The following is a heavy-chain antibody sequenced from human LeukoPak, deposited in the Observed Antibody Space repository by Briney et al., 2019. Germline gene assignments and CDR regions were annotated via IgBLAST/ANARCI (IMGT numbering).Heavy chain of an antibody. J-gene: IGHJ5*01. V-gene: IGHV3-20*04. CDR2: NTWNGGST. CDR1: GFRFGDYA. CDR3: ARTGTFNWFDS. Sequence: PGGSLRLSCVASGFRFGDYAMSWVRQRPGQGLEWVSGNTWNGGSTGYAASVEGRFTSSRDNAKNSLYLQMDSLRVEDTAFYFCARTGTFNWFDSWGQGTLVTVSS. D-gene: IGHD1-1*01.